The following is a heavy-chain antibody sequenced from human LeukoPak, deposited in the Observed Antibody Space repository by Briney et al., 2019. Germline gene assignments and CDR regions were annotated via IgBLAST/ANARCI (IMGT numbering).Heavy chain of an antibody. D-gene: IGHD3-22*01. CDR1: GGSFSGYY. J-gene: IGHJ5*02. CDR3: AREDYDSSGYEGNWFDP. V-gene: IGHV4-34*01. Sequence: SETLSLTCAVYGGSFSGYYWSWIRQPPEKGLEWIGEINHSGSTNYNPSLKSRVTISVDTSKNQFSLKLSSVTAADTAVYYCAREDYDSSGYEGNWFDPWGQGTLVTVSS. CDR2: INHSGST.